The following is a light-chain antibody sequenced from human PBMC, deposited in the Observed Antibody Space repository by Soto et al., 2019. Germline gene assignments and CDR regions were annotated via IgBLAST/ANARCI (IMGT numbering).Light chain of an antibody. CDR3: SSYTSSSTLV. CDR2: DVS. V-gene: IGLV2-14*01. J-gene: IGLJ2*01. CDR1: SSDVGGYNY. Sequence: QSALTQPASVSGSPGPSITISCTGTSSDVGGYNYVSWYQQHPGKAPKLTIYDVSNRPSGVSNRFSGSKSGNTASLTISGLQAEDEADYYCSSYTSSSTLVFGGGTKVTVL.